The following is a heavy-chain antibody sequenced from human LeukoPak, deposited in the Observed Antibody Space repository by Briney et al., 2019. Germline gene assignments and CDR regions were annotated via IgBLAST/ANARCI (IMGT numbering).Heavy chain of an antibody. J-gene: IGHJ4*02. CDR1: GFTFSSYS. CDR3: ARATYYYDSSGHYYFDY. D-gene: IGHD3-22*01. V-gene: IGHV3-21*01. Sequence: PGGSLRLSCAASGFTFSSYSMNWVRRAPGQGLEWVSSISSSSSYIYYADSVKGRFTISRDNAKNSLYLQMNSLRAEDTAVYYCARATYYYDSSGHYYFDYWGQGTLVTVSS. CDR2: ISSSSSYI.